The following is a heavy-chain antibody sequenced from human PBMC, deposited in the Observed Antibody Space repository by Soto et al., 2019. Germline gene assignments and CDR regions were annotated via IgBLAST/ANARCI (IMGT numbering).Heavy chain of an antibody. J-gene: IGHJ5*01. V-gene: IGHV4-39*02. CDR2: IYYSGST. CDR1: GGYITSSSFY. Sequence: SETLSLTCTVSGGYITSSSFYWGWIRQPPGKGLEWIGIIYYSGSTYYNPSLKSRVTISVDTSKSHFSLKLTSVTAADTAVYFCARGGRLFRGSFDSWGQGTLVTVSS. CDR3: ARGGRLFRGSFDS. D-gene: IGHD2-15*01.